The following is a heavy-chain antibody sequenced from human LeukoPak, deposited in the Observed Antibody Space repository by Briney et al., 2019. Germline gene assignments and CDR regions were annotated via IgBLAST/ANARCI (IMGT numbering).Heavy chain of an antibody. CDR1: GGSISGYY. CDR2: IYYSGST. Sequence: SETLSLTCTVSGGSISGYYWSWIRQSPGKGLEWIGYIYYSGSTNYNPSLKSRVTMSVDTSKNHFSLKVSSVTAADTAVYYCARAVVVAAAVKWFDPWGQGTLVTVSS. J-gene: IGHJ5*02. D-gene: IGHD2-15*01. CDR3: ARAVVVAAAVKWFDP. V-gene: IGHV4-59*01.